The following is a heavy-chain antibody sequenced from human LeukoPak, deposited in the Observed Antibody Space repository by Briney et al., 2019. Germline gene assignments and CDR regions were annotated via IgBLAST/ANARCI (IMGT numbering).Heavy chain of an antibody. CDR1: GGSISRSSYY. CDR2: IYYSGST. CDR3: ARVYGPVDY. D-gene: IGHD2-8*01. Sequence: PSETLSLTCTVSGGSISRSSYYWGWIRQPPGKGLEWIGSIYYSGSTYYNPSLKSRVTISGDTSKNQFSLKLSSVTAADTAVYYCARVYGPVDYWGQGTLVTVSS. V-gene: IGHV4-39*07. J-gene: IGHJ4*02.